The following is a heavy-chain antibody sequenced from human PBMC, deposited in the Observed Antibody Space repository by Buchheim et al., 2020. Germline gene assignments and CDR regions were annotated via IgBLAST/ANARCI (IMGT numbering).Heavy chain of an antibody. D-gene: IGHD1/OR15-1a*01. CDR3: ARAPNRYFDY. V-gene: IGHV3-74*01. CDR2: LNSDATYT. J-gene: IGHJ4*02. CDR1: GFMFNSYW. Sequence: EVQLVESGGGLVQPGGSLRLSCAASGFMFNSYWMQWVRQAPGEGPVWVSRLNSDATYTSYADSVKGRFTIYRDNAKNTLFLQMNGLRVEDTAVYYCARAPNRYFDYWGQGTL.